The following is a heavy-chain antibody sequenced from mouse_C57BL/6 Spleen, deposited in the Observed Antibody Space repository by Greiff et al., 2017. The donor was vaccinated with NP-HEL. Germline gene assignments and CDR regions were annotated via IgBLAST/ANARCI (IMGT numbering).Heavy chain of an antibody. V-gene: IGHV2-5*01. Sequence: QVQLQQSGPGLVQPSQSLSITCTVSGFSLTSYGVHWVRQSPGKGLEWLGVIWRGGSTDYNAAFMSRLSITKDNSKSQVFFKMNSLQADDTAIYYCAKKGLATVADYYAMDYWGQGTSVTVSS. J-gene: IGHJ4*01. CDR2: IWRGGST. D-gene: IGHD1-1*01. CDR3: AKKGLATVADYYAMDY. CDR1: GFSLTSYG.